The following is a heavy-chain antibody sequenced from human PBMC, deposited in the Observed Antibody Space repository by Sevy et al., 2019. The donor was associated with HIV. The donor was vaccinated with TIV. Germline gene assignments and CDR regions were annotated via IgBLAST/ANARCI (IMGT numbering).Heavy chain of an antibody. D-gene: IGHD1-26*01. V-gene: IGHV3-74*01. CDR3: GAAKTWEDH. CDR1: GFTFSSYW. J-gene: IGHJ4*02. CDR2: VNSDGSST. Sequence: GGSLRLSCATSGFTFSSYWMHWVRQAPGQGLVWVSGVNSDGSSTNYADSVKGRFTISRDCAENTLCLQMNSLRAEDTAVYFCGAAKTWEDHWGPGTLVTVSS.